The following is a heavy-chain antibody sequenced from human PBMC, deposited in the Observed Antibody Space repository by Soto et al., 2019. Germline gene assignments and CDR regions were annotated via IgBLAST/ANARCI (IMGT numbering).Heavy chain of an antibody. J-gene: IGHJ5*02. Sequence: ASVKVSCKASGYTFTGYYMHWVRQAPGQGLEWMGWINPNSGGTNYAQKFRGRVTMTRDTSISTAYMELSRLRSDDTAVYYCAREHSSSSRFYNWFDPWGQGTLVTVSS. CDR3: AREHSSSSRFYNWFDP. CDR1: GYTFTGYY. V-gene: IGHV1-2*02. D-gene: IGHD6-6*01. CDR2: INPNSGGT.